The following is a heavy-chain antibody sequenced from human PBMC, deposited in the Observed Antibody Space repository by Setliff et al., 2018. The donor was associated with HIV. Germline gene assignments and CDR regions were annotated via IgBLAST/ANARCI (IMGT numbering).Heavy chain of an antibody. J-gene: IGHJ3*02. CDR2: IYYSGST. D-gene: IGHD3-16*01. Sequence: PSETLSLTCTVSGASISSSSYYWGWIRQPPGRGLEWIGSIYYSGSTYYNPSLKSRVTISVDASKNRFSLKLRSVTAADTAVYYCARGNPLRWNAFAFDIWGQGTMVT. CDR1: GASISSSSYY. CDR3: ARGNPLRWNAFAFDI. V-gene: IGHV4-39*07.